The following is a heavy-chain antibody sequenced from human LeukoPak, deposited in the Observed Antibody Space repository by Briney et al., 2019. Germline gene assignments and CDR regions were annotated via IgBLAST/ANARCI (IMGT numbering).Heavy chain of an antibody. J-gene: IGHJ4*02. CDR2: IYYGGTT. CDR3: ARGVYIAAGQYGY. Sequence: PSETLSLTCTVSGVSISSYYWSWLRQPPGKGLVWIGYIYYGGTTTYNPSFTSPVTISVDTCKNQFSPKLSSVTVADTAVYYCARGVYIAAGQYGYWGQGTLVTVSS. D-gene: IGHD6-13*01. V-gene: IGHV4-59*01. CDR1: GVSISSYY.